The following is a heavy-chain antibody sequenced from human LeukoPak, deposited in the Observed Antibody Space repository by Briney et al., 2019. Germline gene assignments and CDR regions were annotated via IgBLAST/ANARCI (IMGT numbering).Heavy chain of an antibody. CDR2: ISGSADNT. CDR3: AKQGFGC. V-gene: IGHV3-23*01. J-gene: IGHJ4*02. CDR1: GFTFSSYW. Sequence: GGSLRLSCVVSGFTFSSYWMSWVRQAPGEGLEWVSTISGSADNTDYAEAVKGRFTISRDNSKNTMYLQMNSLRAEDTAVYYCAKQGFGCWGQGTLVTVSS.